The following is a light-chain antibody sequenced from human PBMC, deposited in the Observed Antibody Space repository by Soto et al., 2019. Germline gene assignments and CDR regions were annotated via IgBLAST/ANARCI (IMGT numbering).Light chain of an antibody. CDR1: QSVSSSY. CDR3: QQYSSSPRT. CDR2: GAS. V-gene: IGKV3-20*01. J-gene: IGKJ1*01. Sequence: EIVLTQSPGTLSLSPGERATLSCRASQSVSSSYLAWYQQKPGQAPRLLIYGASSRATGIPDRFSGSGSGTDFTLTISRLEPEDFAVYYRQQYSSSPRTFGQGTKVEIK.